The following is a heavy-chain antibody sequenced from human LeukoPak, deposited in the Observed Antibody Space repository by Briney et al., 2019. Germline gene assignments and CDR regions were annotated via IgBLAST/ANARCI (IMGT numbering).Heavy chain of an antibody. J-gene: IGHJ3*02. D-gene: IGHD6-19*01. Sequence: ASVKVSCRASGYTFTSYDINWVRQATGQGLEWMGWMNPNSGNTGYAQKFQGRVTMTRNTSISTAYVELSSLRSEDTAVYYCARDMTSGWSAFDIWGQGTMVTVSS. CDR3: ARDMTSGWSAFDI. CDR1: GYTFTSYD. V-gene: IGHV1-8*01. CDR2: MNPNSGNT.